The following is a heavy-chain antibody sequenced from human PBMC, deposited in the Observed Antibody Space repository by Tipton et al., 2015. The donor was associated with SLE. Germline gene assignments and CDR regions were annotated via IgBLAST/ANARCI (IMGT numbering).Heavy chain of an antibody. CDR2: ISGSGRII. J-gene: IGHJ4*02. CDR1: GFLFSDYY. Sequence: SLRLSCAASGFLFSDYYLSWIRPAPGKGLEWLSYISGSGRIIYYADSVKGRFTISRDNAKNALYLQMNSLRAEDTAVYYCARDQPLFDYWGQGALVTVSS. CDR3: ARDQPLFDY. V-gene: IGHV3-11*04.